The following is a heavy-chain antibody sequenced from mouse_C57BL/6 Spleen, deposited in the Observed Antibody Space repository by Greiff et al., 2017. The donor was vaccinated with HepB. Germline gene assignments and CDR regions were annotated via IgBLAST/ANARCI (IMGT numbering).Heavy chain of an antibody. CDR3: ARRGYDDYAMDY. J-gene: IGHJ4*01. Sequence: VQLQQSGPELVKPGASVKISCKASGYAFSSSWMNWVKQRPGKGLEWIGRIYPGDGDTNYNGKFKGKATLTADKSSSTAYMQLSSLTSEDSAVYFCARRGYDDYAMDYWGQGTSVTVSS. CDR2: IYPGDGDT. V-gene: IGHV1-82*01. D-gene: IGHD2-2*01. CDR1: GYAFSSSW.